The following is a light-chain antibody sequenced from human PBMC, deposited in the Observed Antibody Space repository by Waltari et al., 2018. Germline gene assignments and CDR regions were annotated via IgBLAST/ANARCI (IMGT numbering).Light chain of an antibody. J-gene: IGKJ2*01. Sequence: DIQMTQSPSSLSASVGDSVTITCRASQNITSYLDWHQQKPGKAPNLLIYAASSLQSGVPSRFSGSGSGTDFTLTISSLQPEDFATYYCQQSYSTPYTFGQGTKLEIK. CDR1: QNITSY. CDR2: AAS. V-gene: IGKV1-39*01. CDR3: QQSYSTPYT.